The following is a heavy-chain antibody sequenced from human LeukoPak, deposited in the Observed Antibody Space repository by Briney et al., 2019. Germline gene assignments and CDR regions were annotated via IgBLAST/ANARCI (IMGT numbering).Heavy chain of an antibody. J-gene: IGHJ4*02. CDR2: IYPGDADT. CDR3: ARLGGVTMVRGVISTTPYFDY. V-gene: IGHV5-51*01. D-gene: IGHD3-10*01. Sequence: ASVKVSCKAPGYTFTTYWIAWVRQMPGKGLEWMGFIYPGDADTRYSPSFQGQVTISADESISTAYLQWSSLKASDTAMYYCARLGGVTMVRGVISTTPYFDYWGQGTLVTVSS. CDR1: GYTFTTYW.